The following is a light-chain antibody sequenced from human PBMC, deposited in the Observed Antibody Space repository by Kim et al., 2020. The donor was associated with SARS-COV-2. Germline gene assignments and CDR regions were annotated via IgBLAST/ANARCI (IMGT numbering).Light chain of an antibody. CDR3: SSYANSSTYV. CDR2: DVT. V-gene: IGLV2-23*02. Sequence: GQSLTVSCAGTSSDVGSYKLVSWYQQHPGTAPKLMIYDVTRRPSGVSHRFSGSKSGSTASLTISGLQPEDEADYFCSSYANSSTYVFGSGTKVTVL. J-gene: IGLJ1*01. CDR1: SSDVGSYKL.